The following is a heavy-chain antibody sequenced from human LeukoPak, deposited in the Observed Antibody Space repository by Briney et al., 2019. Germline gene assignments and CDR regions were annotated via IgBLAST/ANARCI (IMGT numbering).Heavy chain of an antibody. CDR2: ISGSGGST. CDR1: GFTFSSYW. Sequence: GGSLRLSCAASGFTFSSYWMSWVRQAPGKGLEWVSAISGSGGSTYYADSVKGRFTISRDNSKNTLYLQMNSLRAEDTAVYYCAKGSPTNKVYAILFDYWGQGTLVTVSS. D-gene: IGHD2-8*01. CDR3: AKGSPTNKVYAILFDY. J-gene: IGHJ4*02. V-gene: IGHV3-23*01.